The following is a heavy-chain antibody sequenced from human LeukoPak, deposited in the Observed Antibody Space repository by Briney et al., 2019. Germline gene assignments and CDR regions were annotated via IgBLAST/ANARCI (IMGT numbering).Heavy chain of an antibody. CDR3: ARDRTLRAFDI. D-gene: IGHD3-3*01. J-gene: IGHJ3*02. CDR1: GGSFSGYY. CDR2: INHSGST. Sequence: PSETLSLTCAVYGGSFSGYYWSWIRQPPGKGLEWIGEINHSGSTNYNPSLKSRVTISVDTSKNQFSLKLSSVTAADTAVYYWARDRTLRAFDIWGQGTMVTVSS. V-gene: IGHV4-34*01.